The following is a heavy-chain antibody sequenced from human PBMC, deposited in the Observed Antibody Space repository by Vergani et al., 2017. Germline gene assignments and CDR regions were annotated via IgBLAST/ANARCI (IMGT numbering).Heavy chain of an antibody. CDR1: GFTFDDYT. D-gene: IGHD3-3*01. Sequence: EVQLVESGGVVVQPGGSLRLSCAASGFTFDDYTMHWVRQAPGKGLEWVSLISWDGGSTYYADSVKGRFTISRDNSKNTLYLQMNSLRAEDTAVYYCARDSIFGVVSATEFDYWGQGTLVTVSS. CDR2: ISWDGGST. J-gene: IGHJ4*02. CDR3: ARDSIFGVVSATEFDY. V-gene: IGHV3-43*01.